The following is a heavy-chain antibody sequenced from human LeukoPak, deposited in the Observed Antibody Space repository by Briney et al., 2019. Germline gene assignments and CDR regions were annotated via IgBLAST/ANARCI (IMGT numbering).Heavy chain of an antibody. Sequence: GESLKISCKGSGSRFTSYWIGWVRPMPGKGLEWMGIIYPGDSDTRYSPSFQGQVTISADKSISTAYLQWSSLKASDTAMYYCARHEGYSSSLPLFDYWGQGTLVTVSS. CDR1: GSRFTSYW. CDR2: IYPGDSDT. CDR3: ARHEGYSSSLPLFDY. D-gene: IGHD6-6*01. J-gene: IGHJ4*02. V-gene: IGHV5-51*01.